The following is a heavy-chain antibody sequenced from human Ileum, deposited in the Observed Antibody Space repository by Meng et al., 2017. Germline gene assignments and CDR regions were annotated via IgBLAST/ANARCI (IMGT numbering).Heavy chain of an antibody. D-gene: IGHD6-19*01. CDR1: GGSISSYY. Sequence: SETLSLTCTVSGGSISSYYWSWIRQPPGKGLEWIGYIYYSGSTNYNPSLKSRVTISVDTSKNQFSLKLSSVTAADTAVYYCARASSGWYHSPEYCFDYWGQGTLVTVSS. V-gene: IGHV4-59*01. J-gene: IGHJ4*02. CDR2: IYYSGST. CDR3: ARASSGWYHSPEYCFDY.